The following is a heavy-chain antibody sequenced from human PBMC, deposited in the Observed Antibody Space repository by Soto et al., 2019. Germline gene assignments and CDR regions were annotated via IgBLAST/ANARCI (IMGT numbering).Heavy chain of an antibody. V-gene: IGHV1-69*13. CDR1: GGAFSDYA. J-gene: IGHJ2*01. D-gene: IGHD4-4*01. CDR3: ARPLWRDDYNWGYFDL. Sequence: SVKVSCKASGGAFSDYAFCWVRQAPGQGLEWLGGIMPIFRAPDYAQKFQGRVTITADEFTRTAYMEMNSLRSEGTAVYYCARPLWRDDYNWGYFDLWGRGTLVTVSS. CDR2: IMPIFRAP.